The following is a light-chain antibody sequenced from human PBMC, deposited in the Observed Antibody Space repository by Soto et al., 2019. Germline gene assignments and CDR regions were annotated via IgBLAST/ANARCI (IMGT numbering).Light chain of an antibody. J-gene: IGLJ2*01. V-gene: IGLV2-14*01. CDR2: KVS. Sequence: QSVLTQPASVSGSPGQSITISCTGTSSDIGGYNYVSWYQHHPGEAPKLMIYKVSYRPSGVSNRFSGSKSANTASLTISGLQAEDEADYYCTSCTTTSTYVVFGGGTKVTVL. CDR1: SSDIGGYNY. CDR3: TSCTTTSTYVV.